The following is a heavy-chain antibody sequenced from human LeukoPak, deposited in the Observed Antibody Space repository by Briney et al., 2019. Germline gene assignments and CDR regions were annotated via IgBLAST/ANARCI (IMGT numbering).Heavy chain of an antibody. CDR2: VSGSGGST. J-gene: IGHJ4*02. V-gene: IGHV3-23*01. CDR1: GISFSNYA. Sequence: GGSLRLSCTTSGISFSNYAMSWVRQAPGKGLEWVSSVSGSGGSTYYANSVKGRFSISRDNSKNTVYLQMNSLRAEDTAVYYCALTGIAAAGTVDYWGQGALVTVSS. D-gene: IGHD6-13*01. CDR3: ALTGIAAAGTVDY.